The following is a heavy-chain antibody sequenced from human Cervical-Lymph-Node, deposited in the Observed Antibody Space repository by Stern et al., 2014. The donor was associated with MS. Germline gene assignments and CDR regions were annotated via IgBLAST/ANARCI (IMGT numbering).Heavy chain of an antibody. D-gene: IGHD1-14*01. CDR1: GFTVSSDY. CDR2: IYSDGTT. V-gene: IGHV3-53*01. J-gene: IGHJ4*02. Sequence: EVQLVESGGGLIQPGGSLRLSCAASGFTVSSDYMNWVRQAPGKGLEWVSIIYSDGTTYYADSVKGRFTISRDNSKNTLSFQMNSLRAEDTAVYYCARDPRDHLGLFYWGQGTLVTVSS. CDR3: ARDPRDHLGLFY.